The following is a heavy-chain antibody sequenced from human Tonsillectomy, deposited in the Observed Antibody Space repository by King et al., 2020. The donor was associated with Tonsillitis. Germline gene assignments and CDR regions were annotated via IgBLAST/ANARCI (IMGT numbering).Heavy chain of an antibody. CDR3: ASRASTDY. D-gene: IGHD2-21*01. V-gene: IGHV4-61*02. J-gene: IGHJ4*02. Sequence: VQLQESGPGLVKPSQTLSLTCTVSGGSINSGGYSWGWIRQPAGRGLEWIGRMYTSGSANYNPSLKNRATLSVDTSKNQFSLKLSSVTAADTAIYYCASRASTDYWGQGVLVTVSS. CDR2: MYTSGSA. CDR1: GGSINSGGYS.